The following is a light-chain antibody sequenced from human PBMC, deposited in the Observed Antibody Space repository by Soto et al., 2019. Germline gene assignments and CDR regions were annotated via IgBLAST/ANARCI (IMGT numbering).Light chain of an antibody. V-gene: IGLV1-51*01. Sequence: QSVLTQPPSVSGAPGQKVTISCSGRSSNIGKNFISWYQQLPGTAPKLLIYDNTQRPLGIPDRFSASKSGTSGTLDITGLQTGDEADYYCGSWDTSMSAGVFGTGTKGTVL. CDR1: SSNIGKNF. CDR2: DNT. CDR3: GSWDTSMSAGV. J-gene: IGLJ1*01.